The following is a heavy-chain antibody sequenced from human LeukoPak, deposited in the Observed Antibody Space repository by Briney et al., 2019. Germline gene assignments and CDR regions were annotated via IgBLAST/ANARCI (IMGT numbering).Heavy chain of an antibody. Sequence: GGSLRLSCAASGFTFSSYGMHWVRQAPGKGLEWVAVISYDGSNKYHADSVKGRFTISRDNSKNTLYLQMNSLRAEDTAVYYCAKDRAAWEPRGDAFDIWGQGTMVTVSS. J-gene: IGHJ3*02. CDR1: GFTFSSYG. CDR2: ISYDGSNK. D-gene: IGHD1-26*01. CDR3: AKDRAAWEPRGDAFDI. V-gene: IGHV3-30*18.